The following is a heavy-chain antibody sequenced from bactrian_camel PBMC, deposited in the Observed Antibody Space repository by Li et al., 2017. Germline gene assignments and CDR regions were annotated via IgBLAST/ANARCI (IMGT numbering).Heavy chain of an antibody. Sequence: QLVESGGDLVQPGGSLRLSCDASGFTYSKNCMGWFRQAPGKEREGVAYIVTSSGNTRYADSVKGRFTISRDNAKSTLYLQMNSLEPDDTAVYYCAALGYGGSWYDYWGRGTQVTVS. CDR1: GFTYSKNC. CDR2: IVTSSGNT. D-gene: IGHD6*01. V-gene: IGHV3S1*01. J-gene: IGHJ4*01. CDR3: AALGYGGSWYDY.